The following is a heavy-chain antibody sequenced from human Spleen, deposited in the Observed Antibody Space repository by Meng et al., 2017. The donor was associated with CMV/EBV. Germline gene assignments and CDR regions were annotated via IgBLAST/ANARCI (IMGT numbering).Heavy chain of an antibody. V-gene: IGHV4-38-2*02. CDR3: AREAGTYYDSTGYQE. CDR1: GYSISSGYY. Sequence: SETLSLTCTVSGYSISSGYYWGWIRQPPGKGLEWIGYINYSGTSNSNPSLKSRVTISVDTSKKLVSLKLRSVTAADTAVYYCAREAGTYYDSTGYQEWGPGTLVTVSS. CDR2: INYSGTS. D-gene: IGHD3-22*01. J-gene: IGHJ4*02.